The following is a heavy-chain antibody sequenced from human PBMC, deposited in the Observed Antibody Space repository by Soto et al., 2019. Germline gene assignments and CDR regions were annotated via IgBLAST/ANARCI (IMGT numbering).Heavy chain of an antibody. Sequence: ASETLSLTCTVSDGSISRRTFYWGWVRQPPGKGLEWIGSVHHTGSTYYNPSLKSRVTMSVDSSKNHLSLKVSSVTAADTAVYYCARHLYSGESSGYYAYWGQGALVTVSS. V-gene: IGHV4-39*01. CDR2: VHHTGST. J-gene: IGHJ4*02. CDR1: DGSISRRTFY. CDR3: ARHLYSGESSGYYAY. D-gene: IGHD3-22*01.